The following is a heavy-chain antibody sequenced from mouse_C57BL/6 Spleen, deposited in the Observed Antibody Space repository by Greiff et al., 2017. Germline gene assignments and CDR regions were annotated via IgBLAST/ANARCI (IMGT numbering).Heavy chain of an antibody. D-gene: IGHD1-1*01. CDR1: GYTFTSYW. V-gene: IGHV1-52*01. Sequence: QVQLQQPGAELVRPGSSVKLSCKASGYTFTSYWMHWVKQRPIQGLEWIGNIDPSDSETHYNQKFKDKAPLTVDKSSSTAYMQLSSLTSEDSAVYYCARGYYYGSKAWFAYWGQGTLVTVSA. CDR3: ARGYYYGSKAWFAY. J-gene: IGHJ3*01. CDR2: IDPSDSET.